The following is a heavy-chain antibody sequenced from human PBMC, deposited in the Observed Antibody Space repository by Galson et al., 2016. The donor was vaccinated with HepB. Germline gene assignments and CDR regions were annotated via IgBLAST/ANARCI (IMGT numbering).Heavy chain of an antibody. D-gene: IGHD4-17*01. CDR1: GFTFSNYA. CDR2: ISAGSTGT. CDR3: ARIYHGDYPGAFDV. J-gene: IGHJ3*01. V-gene: IGHV3-23*01. Sequence: SLRLSCAASGFTFSNYAMNWVRQAPGKGLEWVSGISAGSTGTYYADSVTGRFTISRDNSKNTLFLEVNSLRAEDSAIYFCARIYHGDYPGAFDVWGQGTMVTVSS.